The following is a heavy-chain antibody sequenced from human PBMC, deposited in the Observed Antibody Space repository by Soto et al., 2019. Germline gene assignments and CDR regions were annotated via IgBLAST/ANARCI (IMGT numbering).Heavy chain of an antibody. CDR3: AKPGMAAAIQH. V-gene: IGHV3-23*01. Sequence: GGSLRLSCAASGFTFSSYAMNWVRQAPGKGLEWVSTISGSGGSTYYADSVKGRFTISRDNSKNTPYLQMNSLRNEDTAVYYCAKPGMAAAIQHWGQGTLVTVSS. CDR1: GFTFSSYA. D-gene: IGHD6-13*01. CDR2: ISGSGGST. J-gene: IGHJ1*01.